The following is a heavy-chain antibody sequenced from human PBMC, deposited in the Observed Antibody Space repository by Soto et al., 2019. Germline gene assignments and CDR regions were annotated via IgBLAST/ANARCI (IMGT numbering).Heavy chain of an antibody. Sequence: EVQLLESGGGLVQPGGSRRLSCATSGFTVSNYAISWVRQAPGKGLEWVSGISGSGGSSYYADSVKGRFTISRDNSKNTLNLQMDSLRAEDTAVYYCAKKSTDSSGYSDYWGQGTVVTVSS. CDR3: AKKSTDSSGYSDY. J-gene: IGHJ4*02. V-gene: IGHV3-23*01. CDR1: GFTVSNYA. CDR2: ISGSGGSS. D-gene: IGHD2-2*01.